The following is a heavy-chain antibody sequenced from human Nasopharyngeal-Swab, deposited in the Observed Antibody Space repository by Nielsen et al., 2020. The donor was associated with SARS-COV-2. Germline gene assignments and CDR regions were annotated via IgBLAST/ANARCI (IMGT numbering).Heavy chain of an antibody. V-gene: IGHV3-30*18. J-gene: IGHJ4*02. CDR2: ISYDGSDQ. CDR1: GFTFSTYA. Sequence: GESLKISCAASGFTFSTYAMHWVRQAPGKGLEWVAVISYDGSDQYYTDSVQGRFTFSRDNSKNTLYLQMNSLKVEDTAVYYCVKGPRYSRNWYGLPPPFDFWGQGTLVTVSS. CDR3: VKGPRYSRNWYGLPPPFDF. D-gene: IGHD6-13*01.